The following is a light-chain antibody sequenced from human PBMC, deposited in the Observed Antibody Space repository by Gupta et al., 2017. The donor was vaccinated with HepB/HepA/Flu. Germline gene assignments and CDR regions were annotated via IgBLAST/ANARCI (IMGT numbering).Light chain of an antibody. CDR1: SCSVSTSYY. J-gene: IGLJ3*02. CDR2: STC. CDR3: VLYRSRGLWM. Sequence: QTLVTQEPSFSAPPERTIVITCGLSSCSVSTSYYPNWYQQTPGPAPRTLIYSTCTRSSGVPDRFAGSILGNKAALTITGAQADDESDYYCVLYRSRGLWMFGGGTRLTVL. V-gene: IGLV8-61*01.